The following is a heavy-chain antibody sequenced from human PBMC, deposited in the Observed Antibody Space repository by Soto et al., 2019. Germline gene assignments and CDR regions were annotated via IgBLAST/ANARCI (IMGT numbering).Heavy chain of an antibody. J-gene: IGHJ5*02. CDR1: GGSISSSY. CDR2: IYDDGSA. Sequence: SETLSLTCTVSGGSISSSYWSWIRQPPGKGLEWLAYIYDDGSANYNPSLKSRATISLDMSKNQFSLKLTSVTAADTAVYYCARDKYCSGGSCPKNWFDPWGQGTVVTVSS. CDR3: ARDKYCSGGSCPKNWFDP. D-gene: IGHD2-15*01. V-gene: IGHV4-59*01.